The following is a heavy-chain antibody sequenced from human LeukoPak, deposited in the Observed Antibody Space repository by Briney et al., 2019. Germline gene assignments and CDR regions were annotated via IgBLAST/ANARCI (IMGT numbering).Heavy chain of an antibody. CDR2: INHSGST. CDR3: AREVMRNYDFWSGYQVDSNYFDY. J-gene: IGHJ4*02. CDR1: GGSFSGYY. Sequence: SETLSLTCAVYGGSFSGYYWSWIRQPPGKGLEWIGEINHSGSTNYNPSLKSRVTISVDTSKNQFSLKLSSVTAADTAVYYCAREVMRNYDFWSGYQVDSNYFDYWGQGTLVTVPS. V-gene: IGHV4-34*01. D-gene: IGHD3-3*01.